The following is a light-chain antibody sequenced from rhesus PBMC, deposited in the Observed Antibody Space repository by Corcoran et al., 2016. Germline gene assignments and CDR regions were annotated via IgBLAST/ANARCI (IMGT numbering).Light chain of an antibody. CDR2: AAT. Sequence: DIQMTQSPSSLSASVGDTVTITCRASQGISSSLNWFQQKPGTAPKLLIYAATTLESGVPSRFSGSGTGTDFPLTIRSLQPGDFATYSCPQYTSFPPWTFGQGTTVDIE. J-gene: IGKJ1*01. CDR1: QGISSS. V-gene: IGKV1-28*02. CDR3: PQYTSFPPWT.